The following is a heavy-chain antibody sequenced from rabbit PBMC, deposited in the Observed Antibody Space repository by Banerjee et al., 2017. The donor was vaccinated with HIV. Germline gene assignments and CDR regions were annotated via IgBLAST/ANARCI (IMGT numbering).Heavy chain of an antibody. CDR1: GFDFSTYG. CDR3: ARFPNSIHYTDLDL. J-gene: IGHJ4*01. D-gene: IGHD8-1*01. CDR2: ITYGGSA. V-gene: IGHV1S47*01. Sequence: QEQLVESGGGLVQPGGSLKLSCKASGFDFSTYGVNWVRQAPGKGLEWIGYITYGGSAYHGGGVNGRSPIPRHNAQNTLYLQLNSLTAADTATYFCARFPNSIHYTDLDLWGPGTLVTVS.